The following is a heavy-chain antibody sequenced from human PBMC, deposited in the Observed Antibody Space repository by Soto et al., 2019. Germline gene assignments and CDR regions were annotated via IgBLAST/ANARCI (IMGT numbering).Heavy chain of an antibody. CDR2: IIPILGIA. CDR3: ARGRVWDYYDSSGYYYKDDAFDI. V-gene: IGHV1-69*02. J-gene: IGHJ3*02. Sequence: QVQLVQSGAEVKKPGSSVKVSCKASGGTFSSYTISWVRQAPGQGLEWMGRIIPILGIANYAQKFQGRVTITADKSTSTAYLELSSLRSEDTDVYYCARGRVWDYYDSSGYYYKDDAFDIWGQGTMVTVSS. D-gene: IGHD3-22*01. CDR1: GGTFSSYT.